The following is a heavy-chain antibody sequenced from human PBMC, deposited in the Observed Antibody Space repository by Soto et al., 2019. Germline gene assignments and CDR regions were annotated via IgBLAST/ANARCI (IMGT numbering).Heavy chain of an antibody. CDR2: ISSDGSNK. Sequence: PGGSLRLSCAASGFTFSSYPMHWVRQAPGKGLEWVAVISSDGSNKNYADSVKGRFTISRDNSKNTLYLQMNSLRAEDTAVYYCADSSSSGDHVDCWGQGTLVTVSS. CDR3: ADSSSSGDHVDC. J-gene: IGHJ4*02. D-gene: IGHD6-6*01. V-gene: IGHV3-30-3*01. CDR1: GFTFSSYP.